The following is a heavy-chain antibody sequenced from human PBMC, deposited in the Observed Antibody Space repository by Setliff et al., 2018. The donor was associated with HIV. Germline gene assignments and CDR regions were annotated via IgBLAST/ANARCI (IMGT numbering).Heavy chain of an antibody. CDR3: ARHGHFYDSSSSDAFDI. Sequence: PSETLSLTCNVSGGSISTYYWNWIRQPPGKGLEWLGYVSYSGSTNFNPSLESRLAMSVDMSKNHFSLKLRSVTAADTAVYYCARHGHFYDSSSSDAFDIWGHGTMVTVSS. J-gene: IGHJ3*02. CDR2: VSYSGST. D-gene: IGHD3-22*01. CDR1: GGSISTYY. V-gene: IGHV4-59*08.